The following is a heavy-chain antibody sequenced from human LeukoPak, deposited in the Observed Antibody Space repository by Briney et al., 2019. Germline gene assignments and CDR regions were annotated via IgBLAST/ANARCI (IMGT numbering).Heavy chain of an antibody. Sequence: PGGSLRLSCAASGFSFTDAWMTWVRQSPGKGLEWVARIKSQSDGATRDYATPVKDRFTISRDDSKNTLYLQMNSLKTEDTAVYYCTTGGVVVVVAATLADYWGQGTLVTVSS. CDR1: GFSFTDAW. D-gene: IGHD2-15*01. CDR2: IKSQSDGATR. V-gene: IGHV3-15*01. J-gene: IGHJ4*02. CDR3: TTGGVVVVVAATLADY.